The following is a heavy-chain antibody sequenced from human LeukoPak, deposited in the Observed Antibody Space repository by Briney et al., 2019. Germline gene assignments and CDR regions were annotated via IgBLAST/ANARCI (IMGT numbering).Heavy chain of an antibody. CDR1: GYSFTNYW. CDR3: ARRLENLEWFDP. D-gene: IGHD5-24*01. V-gene: IGHV5-51*01. Sequence: GESLKISCNGSGYSFTNYWIGWVRQLPGKDLEWMGIIYPGNSDTSYSPSLQGQVTISADTSISPPYLQWSSLKASDTAMYYCARRLENLEWFDPWGQGTLVTVSS. J-gene: IGHJ5*02. CDR2: IYPGNSDT.